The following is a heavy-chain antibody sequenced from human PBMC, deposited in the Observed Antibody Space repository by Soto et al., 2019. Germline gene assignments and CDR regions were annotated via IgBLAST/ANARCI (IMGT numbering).Heavy chain of an antibody. V-gene: IGHV3-23*01. D-gene: IGHD1-1*01. J-gene: IGHJ4*02. Sequence: EVQLLESGGGLVQPGGSLRLSCAASGFSFRNYAMTWVRQSPGKGLEWVSGVSGRGTMRYSADSVRDRFISSRDNAKNTLFIQMDNLRVEDSAVYYCEKEAKENENVPKPGDNWGQGTPVTVSS. CDR2: VSGRGTMR. CDR3: EKEAKENENVPKPGDN. CDR1: GFSFRNYA.